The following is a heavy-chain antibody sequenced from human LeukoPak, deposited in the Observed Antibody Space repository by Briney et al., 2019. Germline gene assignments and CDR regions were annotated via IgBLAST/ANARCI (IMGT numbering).Heavy chain of an antibody. CDR1: GYTFTSYD. V-gene: IGHV1-8*03. J-gene: IGHJ4*02. D-gene: IGHD1-26*01. CDR2: INPNSGNT. CDR3: ASSRGIVGASAFDH. Sequence: AASVKVSCKASGYTFTSYDINWVRQDTGQGLEWMGWINPNSGNTGYAQKFQGRVTITRNTSISTAYMELSSLRSEVTAVYYCASSRGIVGASAFDHWGQGTLVTVSS.